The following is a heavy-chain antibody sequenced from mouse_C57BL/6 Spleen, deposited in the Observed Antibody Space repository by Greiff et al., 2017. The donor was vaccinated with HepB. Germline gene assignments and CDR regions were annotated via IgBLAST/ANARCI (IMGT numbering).Heavy chain of an antibody. CDR2: IWSDGST. J-gene: IGHJ4*01. Sequence: VQLVESGPGLVAPSQSLSITCTVSGFSLTSYGVHWVRQPPGKGLEWLVVIWSDGSTTYNSALKSRLSISKDNSKSQVFLKMNSLQTDDTAMYYCAIHSLYDGYYRVDYYAMDYWGQGTSVTVSS. CDR3: AIHSLYDGYYRVDYYAMDY. CDR1: GFSLTSYG. D-gene: IGHD2-3*01. V-gene: IGHV2-6-1*01.